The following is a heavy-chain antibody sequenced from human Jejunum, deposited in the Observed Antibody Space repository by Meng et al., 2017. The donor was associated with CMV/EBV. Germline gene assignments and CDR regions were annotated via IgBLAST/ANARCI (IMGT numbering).Heavy chain of an antibody. CDR3: ARDRGYSSGRGVFDY. J-gene: IGHJ4*02. CDR2: IYYSGAS. D-gene: IGHD6-19*01. CDR1: GGSISSGDYY. Sequence: QVQLQESGPGLVKPSQTLSLTCSVSGGSISSGDYYWSWIRQSPEKGLEWIGFIYYSGASYSTPSLRSRVTMSMDTSTNQFSLRLNSVTAADTGVYFCARDRGYSSGRGVFDYWGRGTLVTVSS. V-gene: IGHV4-30-4*01.